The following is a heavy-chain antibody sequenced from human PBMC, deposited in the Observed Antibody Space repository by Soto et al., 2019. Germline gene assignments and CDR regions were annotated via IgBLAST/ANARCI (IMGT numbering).Heavy chain of an antibody. J-gene: IGHJ4*02. CDR3: ARLGSSGWYQGSYFDY. V-gene: IGHV4-39*01. Sequence: QLQLQESGPGLVKPSETLSLTRTISGGSISRNNHYWGWIRQSPGKGLEWIGSIPFSGSTNYNPSLQRRVTISLETSMNQFSLSMSSVTAADTAVFYCARLGSSGWYQGSYFDYWGQGILVTVSS. D-gene: IGHD6-19*01. CDR2: IPFSGST. CDR1: GGSISRNNHY.